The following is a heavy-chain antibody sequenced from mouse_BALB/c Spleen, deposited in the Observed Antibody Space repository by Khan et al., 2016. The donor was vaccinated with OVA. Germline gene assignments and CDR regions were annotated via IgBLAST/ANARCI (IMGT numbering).Heavy chain of an antibody. D-gene: IGHD1-1*01. J-gene: IGHJ3*01. CDR2: ISTYYGDA. Sequence: QVQLQQSGTELVRPGVSVKISCKGSGSIFTEYAMNWVKESHEKSLEWIGVISTYYGDARYNQKFKGKATMTVDKSSNTAYMELARLTSEDSAICYCASDGSSSLFAYWGQGTLVTVSA. V-gene: IGHV1S137*01. CDR3: ASDGSSSLFAY. CDR1: GSIFTEYA.